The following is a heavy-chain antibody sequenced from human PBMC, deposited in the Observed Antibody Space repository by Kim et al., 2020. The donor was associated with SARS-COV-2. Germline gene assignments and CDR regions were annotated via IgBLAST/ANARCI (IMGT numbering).Heavy chain of an antibody. J-gene: IGHJ5*02. D-gene: IGHD1-1*01. CDR1: GGTFSSYA. CDR3: ARVLTNWNYNLFDP. Sequence: SVKVSCKASGGTFSSYAISWVRQAPGQGLEWMGRIISILGIANYAQKFQGRVTITADKSTSTAYMELSSLRSEDTAVYYCARVLTNWNYNLFDPWGKGT. CDR2: IISILGIA. V-gene: IGHV1-69*04.